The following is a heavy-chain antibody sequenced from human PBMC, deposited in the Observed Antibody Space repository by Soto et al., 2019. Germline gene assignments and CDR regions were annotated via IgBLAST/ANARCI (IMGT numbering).Heavy chain of an antibody. Sequence: ASVKVSCKASGYTFTSYYMHWVRQAPGQGLEWMGIINPSGGSTSYAQKFQGRVTMTRDTSTSTVYMELSSLRSEDTAVYYCARSYSTTVTNKRVEYFQHWGQGTLVTVSS. V-gene: IGHV1-46*01. CDR1: GYTFTSYY. CDR2: INPSGGST. D-gene: IGHD4-17*01. J-gene: IGHJ1*01. CDR3: ARSYSTTVTNKRVEYFQH.